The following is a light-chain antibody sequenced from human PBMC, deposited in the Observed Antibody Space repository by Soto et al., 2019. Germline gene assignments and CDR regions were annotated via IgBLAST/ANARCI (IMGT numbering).Light chain of an antibody. J-gene: IGKJ1*01. V-gene: IGKV3-20*01. CDR2: GAS. CDR1: QSISSSY. Sequence: DIVLTQSPGTLSLSPGERATLSCRASQSISSSYLAWYQQRPGQAPRLLIYGASSMATGIPDRFSGSGSGTDFTLTISRLEPEDFAVYYCQQYGMSPWTFGEGTKVEI. CDR3: QQYGMSPWT.